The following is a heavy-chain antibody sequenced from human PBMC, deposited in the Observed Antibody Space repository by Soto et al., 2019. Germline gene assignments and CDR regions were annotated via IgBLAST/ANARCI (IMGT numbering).Heavy chain of an antibody. CDR2: ISYDGSNK. CDR1: GFTFSSYG. D-gene: IGHD3-3*01. V-gene: IGHV3-30*18. J-gene: IGHJ4*02. CDR3: AKEGPRRFGVVIMLFDY. Sequence: GGSLRLSCAASGFTFSSYGMHWVRQAPGKGLEWVAVISYDGSNKYYADSVKGRFTISRDNSKNTLYLQMNSLRAEDTAVYYCAKEGPRRFGVVIMLFDYWGQGTLVTVSS.